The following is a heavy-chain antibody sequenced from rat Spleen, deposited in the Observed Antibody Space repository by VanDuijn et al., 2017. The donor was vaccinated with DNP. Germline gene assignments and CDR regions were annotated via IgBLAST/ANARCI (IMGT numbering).Heavy chain of an antibody. D-gene: IGHD1-4*01. V-gene: IGHV5-25*01. CDR2: ISTGGGNT. J-gene: IGHJ4*01. CDR3: ARQATRGAMDV. CDR1: GFTFSHYY. Sequence: EVQLVESGGGLVQPGRSMKLSCAASGFTFSHYYMAWVRQAPTKGLEWVASISTGGGNTYYGASAKGRFTISRDNSKNTLYLQMSSLRSEDMATYFCARQATRGAMDVWGQGTSVTVSS.